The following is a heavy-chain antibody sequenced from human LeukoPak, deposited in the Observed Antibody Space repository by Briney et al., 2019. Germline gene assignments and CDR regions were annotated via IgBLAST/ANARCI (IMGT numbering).Heavy chain of an antibody. CDR1: GYSISSGYY. D-gene: IGHD4-17*01. CDR3: AREIVTTYNWFDP. J-gene: IGHJ5*02. V-gene: IGHV4-38-2*02. CDR2: IYHSGGT. Sequence: PSETLSLTCTVSGYSISSGYYWGWIRQPPGKGLEWIGSIYHSGGTYYNPSLKSRVTISVDTSKNQFSLKLSSVTAADTAVYYCAREIVTTYNWFDPWGQGTLVTVSS.